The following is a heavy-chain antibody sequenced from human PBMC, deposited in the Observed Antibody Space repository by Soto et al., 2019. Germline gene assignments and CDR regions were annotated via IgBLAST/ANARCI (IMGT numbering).Heavy chain of an antibody. CDR2: ISYDGSNK. CDR1: GFTFSSYG. Sequence: ESGGGVVQPGRSLRLSCAASGFTFSSYGMHWVRQAPGKGLEWVAVISYDGSNKYYADSVKGRFTISRDNSKNTLYLQMNSLRAEDTAVYYCAKEGRWELLSATFDIWGQGTMVTVSS. CDR3: AKEGRWELLSATFDI. D-gene: IGHD1-26*01. J-gene: IGHJ3*02. V-gene: IGHV3-30*18.